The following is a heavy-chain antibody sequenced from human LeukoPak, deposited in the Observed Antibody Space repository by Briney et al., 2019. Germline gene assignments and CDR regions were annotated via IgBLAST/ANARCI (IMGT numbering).Heavy chain of an antibody. CDR1: EFTFSDYY. CDR2: ISHSGRTM. Sequence: PGGSLRLSCAASEFTFSDYYMSWIRQAPGKGLEWVSYISHSGRTMYYADSVKGRFTISRDNAKNSLYLQMNSLRAGDTAVYYCARDSIVRGNIGNDMDVWGKGTTVTVSS. J-gene: IGHJ6*03. V-gene: IGHV3-11*01. CDR3: ARDSIVRGNIGNDMDV. D-gene: IGHD2-8*01.